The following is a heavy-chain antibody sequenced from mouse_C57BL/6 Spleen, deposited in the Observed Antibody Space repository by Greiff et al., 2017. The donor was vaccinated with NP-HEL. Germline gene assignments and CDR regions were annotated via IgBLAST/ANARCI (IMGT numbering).Heavy chain of an antibody. J-gene: IGHJ2*01. CDR2: IYPGSGNT. D-gene: IGHD1-1*01. CDR3: ARWGSITTVVARGNYFDY. V-gene: IGHV1-76*01. CDR1: GYTFTDYY. Sequence: VQLQQSGAELVRPGASVKLSCKASGYTFTDYYINWVKQRPGQGLEWIARIYPGSGNTYYNEKFKGKATLTAEKSSSTAYMQLSSLTSEDSAVYFCARWGSITTVVARGNYFDYWGQGTTLTVSS.